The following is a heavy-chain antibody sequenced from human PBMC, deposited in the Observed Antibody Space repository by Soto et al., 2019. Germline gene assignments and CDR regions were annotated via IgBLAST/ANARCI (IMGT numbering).Heavy chain of an antibody. J-gene: IGHJ5*02. CDR3: ATVPLVRSIAVAGTQWFDP. D-gene: IGHD6-19*01. CDR1: GGTFSSYA. CDR2: IIPIFGTA. V-gene: IGHV1-69*06. Sequence: GASVKVSCKASGGTFSSYATSWVRQAPGQGLEWMGGIIPIFGTANYAQKFQGRVTMTEDTSTDTAYMELSSLRSEDTAVYYCATVPLVRSIAVAGTQWFDPWGQGTLVTVSS.